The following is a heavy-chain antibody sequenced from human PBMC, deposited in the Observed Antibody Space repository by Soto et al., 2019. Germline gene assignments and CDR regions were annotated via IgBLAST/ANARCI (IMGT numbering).Heavy chain of an antibody. J-gene: IGHJ6*02. CDR3: AMGQCHYVSNYYYALDV. D-gene: IGHD3-10*02. CDR2: FISMFNRP. Sequence: QVQLVQSGAEVKKPGSSVKVSCKASGGTFSSYAISWVRQAPGQGLEWMGGFISMFNRPHSARKFQGRVTITADESTSTAYMDLSSLRSEDTAVYYCAMGQCHYVSNYYYALDVWGQGTTDTVSS. CDR1: GGTFSSYA. V-gene: IGHV1-69*01.